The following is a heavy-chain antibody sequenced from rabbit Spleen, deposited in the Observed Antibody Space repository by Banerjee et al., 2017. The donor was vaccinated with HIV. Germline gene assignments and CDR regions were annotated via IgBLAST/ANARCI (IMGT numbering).Heavy chain of an antibody. CDR2: AYAGSSGST. Sequence: QEQLVESGGGLVKPEGSLKLSCTASGFSFSNKAVMCWVRQAPGKGLEWVACAYAGSSGSTYSATWAKGRFTISKTSSTTVTLHMTSLTAADTATYICARDLVTVIGWNFNLWGPGTLVTVS. CDR3: ARDLVTVIGWNFNL. V-gene: IGHV1S45*01. J-gene: IGHJ4*01. D-gene: IGHD5-1*01. CDR1: GFSFSNKAV.